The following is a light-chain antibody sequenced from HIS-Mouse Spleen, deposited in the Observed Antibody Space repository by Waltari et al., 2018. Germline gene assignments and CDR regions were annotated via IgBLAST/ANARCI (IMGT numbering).Light chain of an antibody. Sequence: QSALTQPAYVSGSPGQSITIPCTGTSSDVGGYNYLSWYQQHPGKAPKPMIYDVSNRPSGVSNRFSGSKSGNTASLTISGLQAEDEADYYCSSYTSSSPLFGGGTKLTVL. J-gene: IGLJ2*01. CDR2: DVS. CDR1: SSDVGGYNY. CDR3: SSYTSSSPL. V-gene: IGLV2-14*03.